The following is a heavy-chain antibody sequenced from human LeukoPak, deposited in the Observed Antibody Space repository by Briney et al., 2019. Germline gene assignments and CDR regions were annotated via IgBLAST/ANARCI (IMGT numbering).Heavy chain of an antibody. D-gene: IGHD1-26*01. CDR3: AKEAGATDAFDI. CDR2: ISGSGGRA. CDR1: GFTFSSYG. Sequence: PGGSLRLPCPPSGFTFSSYGMSGVGQAPGRERDGVSTISGSGGRAFYADSVKGRFTISRDNAKNTLYLQMNSLRAEDTAVYYCAKEAGATDAFDIWGQGTMVTVSS. V-gene: IGHV3-23*01. J-gene: IGHJ3*02.